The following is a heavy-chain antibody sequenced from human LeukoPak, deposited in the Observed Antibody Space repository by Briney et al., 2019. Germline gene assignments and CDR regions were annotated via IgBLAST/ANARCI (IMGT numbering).Heavy chain of an antibody. CDR2: INHSGST. D-gene: IGHD3-10*01. CDR1: GGSFSGYY. Sequence: SSETLSLTCAVYGGSFSGYYWSWIRQPPGKGLEWIGEINHSGSTNYNPSLKSRVTISVDTSKNQFSLKLSSVTAADTAVYYCARGVYRGVKGFDYWGQGTLVTVSS. CDR3: ARGVYRGVKGFDY. J-gene: IGHJ4*02. V-gene: IGHV4-34*01.